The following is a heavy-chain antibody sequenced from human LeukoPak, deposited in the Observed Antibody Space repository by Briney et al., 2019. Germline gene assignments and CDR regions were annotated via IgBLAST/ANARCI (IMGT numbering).Heavy chain of an antibody. CDR2: FDPEDGET. J-gene: IGHJ4*02. Sequence: ASVKVSCKVSGYTLTELSMHWVRQAPGKGLEWVGGFDPEDGETIYAQKFQGRVTMTEDTSTDTAYMELSSLRSEDTAVYYCATGVVVVPVAPAPADYWGQGTLVTVSS. CDR1: GYTLTELS. D-gene: IGHD2-2*01. CDR3: ATGVVVVPVAPAPADY. V-gene: IGHV1-24*01.